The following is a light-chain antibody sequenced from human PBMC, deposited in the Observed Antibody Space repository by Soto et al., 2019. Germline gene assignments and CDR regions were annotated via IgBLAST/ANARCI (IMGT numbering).Light chain of an antibody. CDR3: QSYDSSLSAYV. CDR2: GNS. CDR1: SSNIGAGYD. V-gene: IGLV1-40*01. Sequence: QSVLTRPPSVSVAPGQRVTISCTGSSSNIGAGYDVHWYQQLPGTAPKLLIYGNSNRPSGVPDRFSGSKSGTSASLAITGLQAEDEADYYCQSYDSSLSAYVFGAGTKVTVL. J-gene: IGLJ1*01.